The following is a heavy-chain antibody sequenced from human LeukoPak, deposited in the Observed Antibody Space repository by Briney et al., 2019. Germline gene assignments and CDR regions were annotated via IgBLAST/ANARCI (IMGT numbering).Heavy chain of an antibody. Sequence: GGSLRLSCAASAFTFSGSAMHWVRQASGKGLEWIGRIRSNADSYATAYAASVKGRFTISRDDSKNTAYLQMNSLKTEDTAVYYCTRPSHSYGTDAFDIWGQGTMVTVSS. CDR2: IRSNADSYAT. CDR1: AFTFSGSA. V-gene: IGHV3-73*01. D-gene: IGHD1-14*01. J-gene: IGHJ3*02. CDR3: TRPSHSYGTDAFDI.